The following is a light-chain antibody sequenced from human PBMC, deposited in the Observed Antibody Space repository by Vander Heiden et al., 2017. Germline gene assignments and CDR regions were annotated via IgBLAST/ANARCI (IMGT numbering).Light chain of an antibody. J-gene: IGKJ4*01. V-gene: IGKV1-5*03. CDR1: QSLDNF. CDR3: QKYDYYPLT. CDR2: TAS. Sequence: DIMMTQPSSTSSASVGDVITTSCPARQSLDNFFSWYQHQPGKAPNLLIYTASSLEGGVPSRFSGGGSRAEFTLTISGLQPDDFATYCCQKYDYYPLTFGGGTKVEIK.